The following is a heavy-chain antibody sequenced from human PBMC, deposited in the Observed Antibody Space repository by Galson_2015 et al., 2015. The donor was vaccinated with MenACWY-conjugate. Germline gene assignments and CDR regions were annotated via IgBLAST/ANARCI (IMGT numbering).Heavy chain of an antibody. CDR3: AKDRHPDGVWYFDY. V-gene: IGHV3-23*01. CDR1: GFTFYTYT. J-gene: IGHJ4*02. D-gene: IGHD6-19*01. Sequence: SLRLSCAASGFTFYTYTMSWVRQSPGKGLEWVAGIYGSGHRDTFYADSVKGQFTISRDESNNLVYLQMTSLRVEDTAVYYCAKDRHPDGVWYFDYWGQGILVTVSS. CDR2: IYGSGHRDT.